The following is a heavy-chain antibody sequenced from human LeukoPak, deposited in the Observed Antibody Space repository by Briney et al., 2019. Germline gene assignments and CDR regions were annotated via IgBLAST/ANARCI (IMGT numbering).Heavy chain of an antibody. Sequence: PSETLSLTCTVSGGSMSPYHWGWIRQPPGKGLEWIGYIYYSGTTNYNPSLKSRATISVDTSKNQFSLKLSSVTAADTAVYYCARGVYIAAAQYGYWGQGTLVTVSS. J-gene: IGHJ4*02. CDR1: GGSMSPYH. CDR3: ARGVYIAAAQYGY. V-gene: IGHV4-59*01. D-gene: IGHD6-13*01. CDR2: IYYSGTT.